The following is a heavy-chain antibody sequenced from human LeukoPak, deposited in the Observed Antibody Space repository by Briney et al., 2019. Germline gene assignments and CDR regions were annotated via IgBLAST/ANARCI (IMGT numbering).Heavy chain of an antibody. D-gene: IGHD5-18*01. J-gene: IGHJ6*03. CDR2: ISSSGCTI. CDR3: ARVRRDTAMVNYMDV. Sequence: GWSLRLSCAASGFTFSSYEMNGVRQAPGQGLEGVAYISSSGCTIYYEHFVKGRFTISRNNAKNSLYLQMISLRADDTALYYCARVRRDTAMVNYMDVWGKGTTVTISS. V-gene: IGHV3-48*03. CDR1: GFTFSSYE.